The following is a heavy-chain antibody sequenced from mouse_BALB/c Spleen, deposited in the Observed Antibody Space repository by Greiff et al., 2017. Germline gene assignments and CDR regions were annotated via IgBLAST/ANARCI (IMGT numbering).Heavy chain of an antibody. CDR1: GFTFSDYY. V-gene: IGHV5-4*02. CDR3: ARERYGNYVPFDY. Sequence: EVQLVESGGGLVKPGGSLKLSCAASGFTFSDYYMYWVRQTPEKRLEWVATISDGGSYTYYPDSVKGRFTISRDNAKNNLYLQMSSLKSEDTAMYYCARERYGNYVPFDYWGQGTTLTVSS. D-gene: IGHD2-10*02. CDR2: ISDGGSYT. J-gene: IGHJ2*01.